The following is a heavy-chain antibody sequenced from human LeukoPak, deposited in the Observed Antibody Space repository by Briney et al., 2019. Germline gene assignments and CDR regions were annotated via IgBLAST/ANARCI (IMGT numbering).Heavy chain of an antibody. CDR1: GYTFTSYY. CDR2: INPSGGST. Sequence: GSVEVSCKASGYTFTSYYMHWVRQAPGQGLEWMGIINPSGGSTSYAHKFQGRVTMTRDTSTSTVYMELSSLRSEDTAVYYCATLYCSGGSCYSGEGNYYYYYYMDVWGKGTTVTVSS. CDR3: ATLYCSGGSCYSGEGNYYYYYYMDV. J-gene: IGHJ6*03. D-gene: IGHD2-15*01. V-gene: IGHV1-46*01.